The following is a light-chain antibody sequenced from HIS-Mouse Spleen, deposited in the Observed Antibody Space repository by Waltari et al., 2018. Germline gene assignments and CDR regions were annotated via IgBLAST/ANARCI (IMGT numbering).Light chain of an antibody. V-gene: IGLV3-27*01. CDR3: YSAADNNRV. Sequence: SYELTQPSSVSVSPGQTARTTCSGDVLAKKYARWFQQKPGQAPVRVIYKDSERPSGIPERFSGSSSGTTVTLTISGAQVEDEADYYCYSAADNNRVFGGGTKLTVL. CDR1: VLAKKY. J-gene: IGLJ3*02. CDR2: KDS.